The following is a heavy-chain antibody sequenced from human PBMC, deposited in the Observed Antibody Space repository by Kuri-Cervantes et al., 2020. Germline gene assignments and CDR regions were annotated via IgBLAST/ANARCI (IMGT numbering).Heavy chain of an antibody. CDR2: INPNSGAT. Sequence: ASVKVSCKASGYTFTSYDINWVRQAPGQGLEWMGWINPNSGATSYAQKFQGWVTMTRDTSISTAYMELSRLRSDDTAVYYCARSFRSPYCGGDCYVDYWGQGTLVTVSS. CDR1: GYTFTSYD. V-gene: IGHV1-2*04. D-gene: IGHD2-21*02. J-gene: IGHJ4*02. CDR3: ARSFRSPYCGGDCYVDY.